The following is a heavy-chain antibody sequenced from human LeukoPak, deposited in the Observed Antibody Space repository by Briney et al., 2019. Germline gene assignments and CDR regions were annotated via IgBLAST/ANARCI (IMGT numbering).Heavy chain of an antibody. CDR2: ISGSGGST. Sequence: GGSLRLSCAASGFTFSSYAMSWVRQAPGKGLEWVSAISGSGGSTYYADSVKGRFTISRGNSKNTLYLQMNSLRAEDTAVYYCAKGGGSSSWYGVLEYWGQGTLVTVSS. J-gene: IGHJ4*02. V-gene: IGHV3-23*01. CDR3: AKGGGSSSWYGVLEY. CDR1: GFTFSSYA. D-gene: IGHD6-13*01.